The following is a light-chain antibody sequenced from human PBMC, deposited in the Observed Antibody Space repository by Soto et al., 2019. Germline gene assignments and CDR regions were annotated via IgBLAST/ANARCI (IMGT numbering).Light chain of an antibody. V-gene: IGKV1-39*01. CDR3: QESYSTPSVT. J-gene: IGKJ3*01. CDR2: AAS. Sequence: EIQMTQYPSSMSASVGDRVTITCRASQSISAYLNWYQQKPGKAPKLLIYAASSLQSGVPSRFSGSGSGTDFTLTISSLQPEDFATYYCQESYSTPSVTFGPGTKVDIK. CDR1: QSISAY.